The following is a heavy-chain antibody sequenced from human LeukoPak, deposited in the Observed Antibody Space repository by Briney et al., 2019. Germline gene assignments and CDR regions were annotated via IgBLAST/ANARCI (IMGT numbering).Heavy chain of an antibody. CDR2: ISGSGGST. Sequence: PGGSLRLSCAASGFTFSNYWMSWVRQAPGKGLEWVSAISGSGGSTYYADSVRGRFTISRDNSKNTLYLQMNSLRAEDTAVYYCAGRMVARYYYYGMDVWGQGTTVTVSS. J-gene: IGHJ6*02. CDR1: GFTFSNYW. D-gene: IGHD5-12*01. V-gene: IGHV3-23*01. CDR3: AGRMVARYYYYGMDV.